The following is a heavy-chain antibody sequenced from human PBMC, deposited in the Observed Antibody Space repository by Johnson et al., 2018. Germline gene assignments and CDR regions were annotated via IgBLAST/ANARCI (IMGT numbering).Heavy chain of an antibody. V-gene: IGHV3-9*03. CDR2: ISWNSGAI. Sequence: EVQLLETGGGLVQPGRSLRLSCAASGFTFADYAMHWVRQAPGKGLEWVSGISWNSGAIGYADSVKGRFTISRDNSKDTIYLQMGSLRVEDMAVYYCAREGWDVWGEGTTVTVSS. J-gene: IGHJ6*04. CDR3: AREGWDV. CDR1: GFTFADYA.